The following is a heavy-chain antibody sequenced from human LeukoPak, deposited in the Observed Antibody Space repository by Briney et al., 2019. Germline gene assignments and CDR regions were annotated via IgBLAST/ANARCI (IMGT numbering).Heavy chain of an antibody. D-gene: IGHD3-22*01. V-gene: IGHV3-20*04. CDR1: GFNYDDYA. Sequence: GGSLRLSCTASGFNYDDYAMSWVRQGPGKGLEWVSGIEWNGGSTAYADSVKGRFTISRDNDKNSLYLQMNSLRAEDTALYYCARAGDYYDTHYFDYWGQGTLVSVSS. CDR3: ARAGDYYDTHYFDY. J-gene: IGHJ4*02. CDR2: IEWNGGST.